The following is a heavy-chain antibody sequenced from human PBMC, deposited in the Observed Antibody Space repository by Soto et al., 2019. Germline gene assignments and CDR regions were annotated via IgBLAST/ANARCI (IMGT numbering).Heavy chain of an antibody. CDR2: MNPNSGNT. D-gene: IGHD2-21*02. CDR1: GYTFTSYD. V-gene: IGHV1-8*01. Sequence: ASVKVSCKASGYTFTSYDINWVRQATGKGLEWMGWMNPNSGNTGYAQKFQGRVTMTRNTSISTAYMELSSLRSEDTAVYYCARKADLVTAKTYYFDYWGQGTLVTVSS. J-gene: IGHJ4*02. CDR3: ARKADLVTAKTYYFDY.